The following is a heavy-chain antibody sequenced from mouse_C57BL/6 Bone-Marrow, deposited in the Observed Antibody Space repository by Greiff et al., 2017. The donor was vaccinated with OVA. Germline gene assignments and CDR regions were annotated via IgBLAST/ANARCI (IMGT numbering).Heavy chain of an antibody. CDR3: TTTDWDYAIDY. V-gene: IGHV14-4*01. Sequence: EVQLQQSGAELVRPGASVKLSCTASGFNIKDDYMHWVKQRPEQGLEWIGWIDPENGDTEYASKFQGKATITADTSSNTAYLQLSSLTSEDTAVYYCTTTDWDYAIDYWGQGTSVTVSS. CDR2: IDPENGDT. D-gene: IGHD4-1*01. J-gene: IGHJ4*01. CDR1: GFNIKDDY.